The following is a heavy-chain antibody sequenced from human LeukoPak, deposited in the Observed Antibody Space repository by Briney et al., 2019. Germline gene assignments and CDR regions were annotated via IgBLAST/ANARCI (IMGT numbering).Heavy chain of an antibody. J-gene: IGHJ4*02. Sequence: GRSLRLSCAASGFTFSSYAMHWVRQAPGKGLEWMAVISYDGGNKYYADSVKGRFTISRDNSKNTLYLQMNSLRAEDTAVYYCAKSSGSYLYYFDFWGQGTLVTVSS. CDR1: GFTFSSYA. D-gene: IGHD3-10*01. V-gene: IGHV3-30*18. CDR2: ISYDGGNK. CDR3: AKSSGSYLYYFDF.